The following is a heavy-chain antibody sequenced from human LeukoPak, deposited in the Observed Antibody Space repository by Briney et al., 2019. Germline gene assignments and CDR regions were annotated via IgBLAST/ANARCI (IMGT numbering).Heavy chain of an antibody. CDR3: ARCPYGSGSYRFDY. CDR1: GFTFENHA. D-gene: IGHD3-10*01. CDR2: TSWSSTTI. J-gene: IGHJ4*02. Sequence: GGSLRLSCVASGFTFENHAMHRVRLSPGKGLEWVSGTSWSSTTITYVDSVKGRFTISRDNAKNSLYLQMNSLRSDDTAVYYCARCPYGSGSYRFDYWGQGTLVTVSS. V-gene: IGHV3-9*01.